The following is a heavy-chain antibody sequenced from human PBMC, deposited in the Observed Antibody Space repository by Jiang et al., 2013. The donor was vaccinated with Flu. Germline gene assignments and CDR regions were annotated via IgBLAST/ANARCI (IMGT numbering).Heavy chain of an antibody. V-gene: IGHV1-2*02. CDR2: INPNNGGT. D-gene: IGHD2-15*01. CDR1: GYTFTDSY. J-gene: IGHJ4*02. CDR3: ARQGYPLWYIFEY. Sequence: QLVESGAEVRKPGASVKVSCRASGYTFTDSYIHWLRRAPGQGLEWMGWINPNNGGTDHAQKFQGRVIMTRDTSISTVYIELTSLKSDDTAVYFCARQGYPLWYIFEYWGQGTLVSVSS.